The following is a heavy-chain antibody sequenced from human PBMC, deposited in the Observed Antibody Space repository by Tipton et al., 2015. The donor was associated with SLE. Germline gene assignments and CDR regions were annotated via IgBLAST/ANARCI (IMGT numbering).Heavy chain of an antibody. CDR3: ARDRGVSYYYYGMDV. CDR1: GFTFSSYS. CDR2: ISSSSSYI. J-gene: IGHJ6*02. Sequence: SLRLSCAASGFTFSSYSMNWVRQAPGRGLEWVSSISSSSSYIYYADSVKGRFTTSRDNAKNSLYLQMNGLRAEDTAVYYCARDRGVSYYYYGMDVWGQGTTVTVSS. D-gene: IGHD3-10*01. V-gene: IGHV3-21*03.